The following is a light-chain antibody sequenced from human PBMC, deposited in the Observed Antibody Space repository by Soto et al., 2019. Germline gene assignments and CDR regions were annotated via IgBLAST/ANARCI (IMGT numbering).Light chain of an antibody. CDR3: CLYAVTFYV. CDR1: NIGSKS. Sequence: SYELTQPPSVSVAPGQTARITCGGNNIGSKSVHWYQQKPGQAPVLVVYDASERPSGVPDRFSGSKSGNTASLTISGLQAEDEADYYCCLYAVTFYVFGTGTKVTVL. CDR2: DAS. J-gene: IGLJ1*01. V-gene: IGLV3-21*02.